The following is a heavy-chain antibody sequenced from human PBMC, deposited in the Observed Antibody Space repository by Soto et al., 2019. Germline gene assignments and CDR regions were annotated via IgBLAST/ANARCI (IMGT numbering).Heavy chain of an antibody. CDR3: ARNAVGTSDFDY. J-gene: IGHJ4*02. D-gene: IGHD1-7*01. CDR2: MNPNSANT. CDR1: GYTFTSYD. Sequence: GASVMVSCKASGYTFTSYDINWVRQATGQGLEWMGWMNPNSANTGYAQKFQGRVTMTRNTSISTAYMELSSLRSEDTAVYYCARNAVGTSDFDYWGQRTLVTVSS. V-gene: IGHV1-8*01.